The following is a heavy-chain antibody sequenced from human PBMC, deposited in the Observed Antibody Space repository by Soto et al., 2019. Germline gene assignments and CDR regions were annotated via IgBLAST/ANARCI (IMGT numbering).Heavy chain of an antibody. D-gene: IGHD3-10*01. Sequence: GGSLRLSCAASGFTFSSYGMHWVRQAPGKGLEWVAVIWYDGSNKYYADSVKGRFTISRDNSKNTLYLQMNSLRAEDTAVYYCARDISEGSGGYSRFDYWGQGTLVTVSS. CDR2: IWYDGSNK. V-gene: IGHV3-33*01. CDR1: GFTFSSYG. J-gene: IGHJ4*02. CDR3: ARDISEGSGGYSRFDY.